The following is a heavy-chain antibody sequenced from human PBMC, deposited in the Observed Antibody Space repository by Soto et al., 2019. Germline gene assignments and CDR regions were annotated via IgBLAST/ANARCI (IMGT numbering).Heavy chain of an antibody. Sequence: SVKVSCKASGGTFSSYAISWVRQAPGQGLEWMGGIIPIFGTANYAQKFQGRVTITADGSTSTAYMELSSLRSEDTAVYYCATTFRGYVWGSYRPYYGMDVWGQGTTVTVSS. CDR1: GGTFSSYA. CDR2: IIPIFGTA. J-gene: IGHJ6*02. CDR3: ATTFRGYVWGSYRPYYGMDV. D-gene: IGHD3-16*02. V-gene: IGHV1-69*13.